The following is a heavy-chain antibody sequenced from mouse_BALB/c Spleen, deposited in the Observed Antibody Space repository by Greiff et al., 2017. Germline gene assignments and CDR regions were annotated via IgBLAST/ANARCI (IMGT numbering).Heavy chain of an antibody. J-gene: IGHJ3*01. CDR1: GYTFTDYA. Sequence: VQLQQSGAELVRPGVSVKISCKGSGYTFTDYAMHWVKQSHAKSLEWIGVISTYYGDASYNQKFKGKATMTVDKSSSTAYMELARLTSEDSAIYYCARDGYYAYWGQGTLVTVSA. D-gene: IGHD2-3*01. CDR2: ISTYYGDA. CDR3: ARDGYYAY. V-gene: IGHV1S137*01.